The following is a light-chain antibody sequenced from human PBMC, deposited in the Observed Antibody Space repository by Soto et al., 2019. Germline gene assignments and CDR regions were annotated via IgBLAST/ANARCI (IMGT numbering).Light chain of an antibody. J-gene: IGLJ1*01. CDR3: QSYDSSLSGAA. V-gene: IGLV1-40*01. Sequence: QSVLTQPPSVSGAPGQRVTISCTGSSSNIGAGYDVHWYQQLPGTAPKLLIYGNSNRPSGVPDRFSGSKSGTSASLAITGLQAEDEADYYGQSYDSSLSGAAFGTGTKVTVL. CDR2: GNS. CDR1: SSNIGAGYD.